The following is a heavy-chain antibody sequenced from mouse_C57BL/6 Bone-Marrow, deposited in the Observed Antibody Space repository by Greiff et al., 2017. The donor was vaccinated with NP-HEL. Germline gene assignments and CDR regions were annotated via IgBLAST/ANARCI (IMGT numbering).Heavy chain of an antibody. CDR2: IYPGSGNT. CDR3: ARYELGYFDY. CDR1: GYTFTDYY. Sequence: QVQLQQSGAELVRPGASVKLSCKASGYTFTDYYINWVKQRPGQGLEWIARIYPGSGNTYYNEKFKGKATLTAEKSSSTAYMQLSSLTSEDSAVYFCARYELGYFDYWGQGTTLTVSS. V-gene: IGHV1-76*01. J-gene: IGHJ2*01. D-gene: IGHD2-12*01.